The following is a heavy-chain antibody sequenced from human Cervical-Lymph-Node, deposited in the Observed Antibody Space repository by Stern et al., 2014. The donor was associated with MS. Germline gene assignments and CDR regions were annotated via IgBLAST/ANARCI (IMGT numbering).Heavy chain of an antibody. J-gene: IGHJ5*02. CDR3: ARRGDGSGTYYRS. V-gene: IGHV3-66*01. D-gene: IGHD3-10*01. CDR2: VYPGGNT. Sequence: EMQLVESGGGLVQPGGSLRLSCAASGFTVSNDYVSWVRQAPGKGLEWVSIVYPGGNTYYADAVKGRFTISRDNSKNTVYLQMSSLRAEDSAVYFCARRGDGSGTYYRSWGQGTLVTVSS. CDR1: GFTVSNDY.